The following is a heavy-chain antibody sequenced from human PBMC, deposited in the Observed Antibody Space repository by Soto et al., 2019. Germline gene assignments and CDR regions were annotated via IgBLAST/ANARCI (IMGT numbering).Heavy chain of an antibody. CDR1: VGSIISIIYY. V-gene: IGHV4-39*01. D-gene: IGHD2-2*03. J-gene: IGHJ4*02. CDR3: ERHERWIKGKGEI. Sequence: PSETLSLTCTFSVGSIISIIYYWCWIRQPPGKGLEWIGSIYYSVSTYYNPSIKSRVTISVDTSKNQFSLKLSSVTAAETAVYYCERHERWIKGKGEIWGQGTLVTVSS. CDR2: IYYSVST.